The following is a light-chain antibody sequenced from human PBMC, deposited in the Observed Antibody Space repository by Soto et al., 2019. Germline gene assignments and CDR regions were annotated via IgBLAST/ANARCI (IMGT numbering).Light chain of an antibody. CDR2: EVS. CDR1: SSDVGGYNY. Sequence: QSALTQPASVSGSPAQSITISCTGTSSDVGGYNYDSWYQQHPGKAPKLMIYEVSNRPSGVPDRFSGSKSGNTASLTISGLQAEDEADYYCCSYVDTDTWVFGGGT. CDR3: CSYVDTDTWV. V-gene: IGLV2-14*01. J-gene: IGLJ3*02.